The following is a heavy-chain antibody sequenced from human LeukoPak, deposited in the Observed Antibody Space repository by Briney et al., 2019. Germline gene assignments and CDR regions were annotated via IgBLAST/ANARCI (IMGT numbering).Heavy chain of an antibody. CDR1: GFTFSSYS. D-gene: IGHD3-3*01. Sequence: GGSLRLSCAASGFTFSSYSMNWVRQAPGKGLEWVSSISSSSSYVYYADSVKGRFTISRDNAKNSLYLQMNSLRAEDTAGDYLSSNLEFWSGLTQRAFYIWGQGTMVTVSS. J-gene: IGHJ3*02. CDR3: SSNLEFWSGLTQRAFYI. V-gene: IGHV3-21*01. CDR2: ISSSSSYV.